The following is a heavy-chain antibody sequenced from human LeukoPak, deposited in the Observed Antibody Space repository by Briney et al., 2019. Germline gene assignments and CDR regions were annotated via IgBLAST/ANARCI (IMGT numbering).Heavy chain of an antibody. CDR1: GYSISTGYY. V-gene: IGHV4-38-2*02. D-gene: IGHD4-17*01. CDR3: ARVGLTTVTTRGLDY. J-gene: IGHJ4*02. CDR2: IYHAGSN. Sequence: SETLSLTCTVSGYSISTGYYWGWIRQPPGKGLDWIGSIYHAGSNYNNPSLKSRVTISVDTSKNQFSLKLSSVTAADTAVYYCARVGLTTVTTRGLDYWGQGTLVTVSS.